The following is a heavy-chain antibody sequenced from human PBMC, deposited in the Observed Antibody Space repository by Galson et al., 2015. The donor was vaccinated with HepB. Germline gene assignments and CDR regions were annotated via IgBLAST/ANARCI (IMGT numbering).Heavy chain of an antibody. CDR3: ARGDYGGNTPDD. J-gene: IGHJ4*02. CDR2: INAGNGDT. V-gene: IGHV1-3*01. CDR1: GCTFTHYT. Sequence: SVKVSCKASGCTFTHYTMHWVRQAPGQRLEWMGWINAGNGDTKYSQKFQGRVTITRDTSASTAYMELSSLTSEDTALYFCARGDYGGNTPDDWGQGILVTVSS. D-gene: IGHD4-23*01.